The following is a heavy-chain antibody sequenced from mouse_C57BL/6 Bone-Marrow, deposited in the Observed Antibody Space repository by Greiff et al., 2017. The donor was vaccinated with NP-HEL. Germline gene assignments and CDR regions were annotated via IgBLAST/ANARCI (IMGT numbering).Heavy chain of an antibody. CDR2: ISDGGSYT. CDR3: ARDRGLYYGYEKGAMDY. J-gene: IGHJ4*01. V-gene: IGHV5-4*01. CDR1: GFTFSSYA. Sequence: EVNLVESGGGLVKPGGSLKLSCAASGFTFSSYAMSWVRQTPEKRLEWVATISDGGSYTYYPDNVKGRFTISRDNAKNNLYLQMSHLKSEDTAMYYCARDRGLYYGYEKGAMDYWGQGTSVTVSS. D-gene: IGHD2-2*01.